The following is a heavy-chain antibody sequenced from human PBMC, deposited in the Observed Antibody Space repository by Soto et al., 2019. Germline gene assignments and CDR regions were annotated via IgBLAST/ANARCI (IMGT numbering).Heavy chain of an antibody. V-gene: IGHV1-69*13. D-gene: IGHD6-13*01. CDR2: IIPIFGTA. J-gene: IGHJ3*02. Sequence: GASVKVSCKASGGTFSCYAISWVRQAPGQGLEWMGGIIPIFGTANYAQKFQGRVTITADESTSTAYMELSSLRSEDTAVYYCARGGEQQNDAFDIWGQGTMVTVSS. CDR1: GGTFSCYA. CDR3: ARGGEQQNDAFDI.